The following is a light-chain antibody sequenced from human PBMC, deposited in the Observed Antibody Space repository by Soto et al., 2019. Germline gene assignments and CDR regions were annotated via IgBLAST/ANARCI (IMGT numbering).Light chain of an antibody. J-gene: IGKJ3*01. CDR2: GAS. CDR3: QQYNNWPFT. CDR1: QSVSSN. V-gene: IGKV3-15*01. Sequence: EIVMTQSPATLSVSPGERATLSCRASQSVSSNLAWYQQKPGQAPRLLIYGASTRATGIPARCSGSGSGTEVTLTLSSLQSEDFAVYYCQQYNNWPFTFGPGTKVVIK.